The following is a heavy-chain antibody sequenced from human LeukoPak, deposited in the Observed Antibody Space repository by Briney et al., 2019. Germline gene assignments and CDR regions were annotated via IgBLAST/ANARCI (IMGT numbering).Heavy chain of an antibody. CDR3: AELGITMIGGV. J-gene: IGHJ6*04. V-gene: IGHV3-9*01. D-gene: IGHD3-10*02. CDR1: GFTFDDYA. CDR2: VSWNSGSI. Sequence: GGSLRLSCAASGFTFDDYAMHWVRQAPGKGLEWVSGVSWNSGSIGYADSVKGRFTVSRDNAKNSLYLQMNSLRAEDTAVYYCAELGITMIGGVWGKGTTVTISS.